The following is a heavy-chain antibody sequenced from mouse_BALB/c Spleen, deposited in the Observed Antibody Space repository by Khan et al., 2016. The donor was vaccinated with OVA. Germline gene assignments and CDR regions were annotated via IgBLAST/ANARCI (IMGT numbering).Heavy chain of an antibody. CDR2: IYPGDGDT. CDR3: ARGENPYYLDY. CDR1: GYAFSSYW. V-gene: IGHV1-80*01. Sequence: QVQLQQSGAELVRPGSSVKISCKASGYAFSSYWMNWVKQRPGQGLEWIGQIYPGDGDTNYNGKFKGKATLTADKSSSTAYMQLSSLTSEDSAVYFCARGENPYYLDYWGQGTTLTVSS. J-gene: IGHJ2*01.